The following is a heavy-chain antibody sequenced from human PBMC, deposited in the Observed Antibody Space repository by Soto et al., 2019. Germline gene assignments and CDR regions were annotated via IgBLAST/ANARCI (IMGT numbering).Heavy chain of an antibody. CDR1: GYTFTSYG. CDR3: ASLRRQYYGMDV. Sequence: ASVKVSCKXSGYTFTSYGISWVRQAPGQGLEWMGWISAYNGNTNYAQKLQGRVTMTTDTSTSTAYMELRSLRSDDTAVYYCASLRRQYYGMDVWGQGTMVTVSS. CDR2: ISAYNGNT. J-gene: IGHJ6*02. V-gene: IGHV1-18*01.